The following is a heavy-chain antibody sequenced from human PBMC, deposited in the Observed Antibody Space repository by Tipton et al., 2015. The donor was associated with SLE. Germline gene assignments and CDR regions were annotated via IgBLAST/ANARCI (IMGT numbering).Heavy chain of an antibody. CDR1: GDSVSSTSAT. J-gene: IGHJ6*03. CDR3: VRAVAQSSGWEDYYYMDV. Sequence: QVQLVQSGAEVKPSQTLSVTCAISGDSVSSTSATWNWIRQSPSRGLEWLGRTYYRSRWYNDSTVSVKSRIIINPDTAKNQFSLQLNPVTPEDTAVYYCVRAVAQSSGWEDYYYMDVWGKGTTVTVSS. D-gene: IGHD6-19*01. CDR2: TYYRSRWYN. V-gene: IGHV6-1*01.